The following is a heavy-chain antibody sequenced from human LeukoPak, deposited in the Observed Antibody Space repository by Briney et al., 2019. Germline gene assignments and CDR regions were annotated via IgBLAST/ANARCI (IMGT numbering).Heavy chain of an antibody. D-gene: IGHD6-19*01. Sequence: GGSLRLSCAASGFTFSSYAMSWVRQAPGKGLEWVSAISGSGGDTYYADSVKGRFTISRDNSRNTLYLHMNSLRAEDTAVYYCAIPTGIIVPGPDYWGQGTLVTVSS. J-gene: IGHJ4*02. CDR3: AIPTGIIVPGPDY. CDR1: GFTFSSYA. CDR2: ISGSGGDT. V-gene: IGHV3-23*01.